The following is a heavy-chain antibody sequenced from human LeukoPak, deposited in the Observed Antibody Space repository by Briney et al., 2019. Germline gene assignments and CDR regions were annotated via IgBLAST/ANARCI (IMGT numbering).Heavy chain of an antibody. J-gene: IGHJ6*03. Sequence: GGSLRLSCAASGFTFSSYGMHWVRQAPGKGLEWVAVIWYDGSDKYYADSVKGRFTISRDNSKNTLYLQMNSLRAEDTAVYYCARKVVVGYYYMDVWGKGTTVTVSS. CDR1: GFTFSSYG. D-gene: IGHD2-15*01. CDR2: IWYDGSDK. CDR3: ARKVVVGYYYMDV. V-gene: IGHV3-33*01.